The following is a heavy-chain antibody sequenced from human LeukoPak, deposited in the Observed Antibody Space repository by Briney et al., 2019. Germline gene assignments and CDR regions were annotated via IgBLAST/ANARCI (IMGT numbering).Heavy chain of an antibody. V-gene: IGHV3-48*03. CDR3: ARVKYSRVVGAFDY. Sequence: PGGSLRLSCAASGFTFSNYEMNWVRQAPGKGLEWVSYISSSGSTIYYADSVKGRFTISRDNAKNSLYLQMNSLRAEDTAVYYCARVKYSRVVGAFDYWGQGTLVTVSS. D-gene: IGHD6-6*01. CDR2: ISSSGSTI. J-gene: IGHJ4*02. CDR1: GFTFSNYE.